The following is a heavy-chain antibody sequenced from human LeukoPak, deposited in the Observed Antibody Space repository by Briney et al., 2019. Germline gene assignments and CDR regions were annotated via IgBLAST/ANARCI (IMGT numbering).Heavy chain of an antibody. CDR3: ARGLTIYGDYEGTDY. CDR1: GDSISGSNYY. V-gene: IGHV4-61*05. D-gene: IGHD4-17*01. Sequence: SETLSLTCTVTGDSISGSNYYWAWIRQPPGKGLEWIGYIYYSGGTNYNPSLKSRVTISVDTSKNQFSLKLSSVTAADTAVYYCARGLTIYGDYEGTDYWGQGTLVTVSS. J-gene: IGHJ4*02. CDR2: IYYSGGT.